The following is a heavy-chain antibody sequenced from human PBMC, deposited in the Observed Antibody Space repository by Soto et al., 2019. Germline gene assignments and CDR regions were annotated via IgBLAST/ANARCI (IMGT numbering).Heavy chain of an antibody. D-gene: IGHD1-1*01. CDR1: GYTFTSYG. V-gene: IGHV1-18*01. J-gene: IGHJ5*02. CDR3: ARDVGPTGTTSSWFDP. CDR2: ISAYNGNT. Sequence: GASVKVSCKASGYTFTSYGISWVRQAPGQGLEWMGWISAYNGNTNYAQKLQGRVTMTTDTSTSTAYMELRSLRSDDTAVYYCARDVGPTGTTSSWFDPWGQGTLVTVSS.